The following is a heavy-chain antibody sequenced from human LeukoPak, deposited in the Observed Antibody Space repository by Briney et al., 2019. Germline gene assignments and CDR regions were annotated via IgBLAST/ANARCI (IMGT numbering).Heavy chain of an antibody. CDR1: GYTFTSYD. D-gene: IGHD6-13*01. Sequence: ASVKVSCKASGYTFTSYDINWVRQATGQGLEWMGWMNPNSGNTGYAQKFQGRVTMTRNTSISTAYMELSRLRSDDTAVYYCARVPKYSSSCHDYWGQGTLVTVSS. CDR3: ARVPKYSSSCHDY. V-gene: IGHV1-8*01. CDR2: MNPNSGNT. J-gene: IGHJ4*02.